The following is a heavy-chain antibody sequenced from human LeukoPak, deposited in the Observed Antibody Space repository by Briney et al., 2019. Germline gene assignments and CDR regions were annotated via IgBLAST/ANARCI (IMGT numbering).Heavy chain of an antibody. Sequence: SETLSLTCTVSGGSISSSSYYWGWIRQPPGKGLEWIGSIYYSGSTYYNPSLKSRVTISVDTSKNQFSLKLSSVPAADTAVYYCATQIVRGWSGYYYYYGMDVWGQGTTVTVSS. CDR1: GGSISSSSYY. CDR2: IYYSGST. J-gene: IGHJ6*02. CDR3: ATQIVRGWSGYYYYYGMDV. V-gene: IGHV4-39*01. D-gene: IGHD3-3*01.